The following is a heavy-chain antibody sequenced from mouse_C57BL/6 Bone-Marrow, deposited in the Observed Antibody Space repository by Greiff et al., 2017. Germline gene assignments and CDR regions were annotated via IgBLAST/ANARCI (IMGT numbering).Heavy chain of an antibody. D-gene: IGHD1-1*01. CDR2: IYPRSGNT. CDR1: GYTFTSYG. V-gene: IGHV1-81*01. J-gene: IGHJ1*03. CDR3: AREFTTVGYCDV. Sequence: QVQLQQSGAELARPGASVKLSCKASGYTFTSYGISWVKQRTGQGLEWIGEIYPRSGNTYYNEKFKGKATLTADKSSSTAYIELRSLTSEDSAVYFCAREFTTVGYCDVWGTGTTVTVSS.